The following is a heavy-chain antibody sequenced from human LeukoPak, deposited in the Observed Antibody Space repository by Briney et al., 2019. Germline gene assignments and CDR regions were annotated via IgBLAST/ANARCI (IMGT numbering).Heavy chain of an antibody. Sequence: SETLSLTCTVSGGSISSSSYYWGWIRQPPGKGLEWIGSIYTSGSTNYNPSLKSRVTMSVDTSKNQFSLKLSSVTAADTAVYYRASSRLVTATVFDYWGQGTLVTVSS. J-gene: IGHJ4*02. CDR2: IYTSGST. CDR3: ASSRLVTATVFDY. CDR1: GGSISSSSYY. V-gene: IGHV4-39*07. D-gene: IGHD2-21*02.